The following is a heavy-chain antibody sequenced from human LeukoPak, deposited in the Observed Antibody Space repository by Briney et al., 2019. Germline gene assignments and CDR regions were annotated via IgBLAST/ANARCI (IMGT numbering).Heavy chain of an antibody. CDR2: ISWNSGSI. CDR3: AKDQSGWSYYYYYYGMDV. J-gene: IGHJ6*02. V-gene: IGHV3-9*01. CDR1: GFTFDDYA. D-gene: IGHD6-19*01. Sequence: GGSLRLSCAASGFTFDDYAMHWVQHAPGKGLEWVSGISWNSGSIGYADSVKGRFTISRDNAKNSLYLQMNSLRAEDTALYYCAKDQSGWSYYYYYYGMDVWGQGTTVTVSS.